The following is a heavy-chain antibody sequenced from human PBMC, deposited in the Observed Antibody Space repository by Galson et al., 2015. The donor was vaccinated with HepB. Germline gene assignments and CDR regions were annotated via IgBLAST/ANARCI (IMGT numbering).Heavy chain of an antibody. Sequence: SLRLSCAASGFTFSSYSMNWVRQAPGKGLEWVSYISSSSSTIYYADSVKGRFTISRDNAKNSLYLQMNSLRAEDTAVYYCARDPGEGFGGLGRFDPWGQGTLVTVSS. D-gene: IGHD3-10*01. CDR3: ARDPGEGFGGLGRFDP. V-gene: IGHV3-48*01. J-gene: IGHJ5*02. CDR1: GFTFSSYS. CDR2: ISSSSSTI.